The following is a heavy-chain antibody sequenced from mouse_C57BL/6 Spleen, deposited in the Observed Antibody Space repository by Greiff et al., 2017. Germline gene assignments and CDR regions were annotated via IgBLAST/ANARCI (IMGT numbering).Heavy chain of an antibody. CDR1: GYTFTDYY. Sequence: VQLQQSGPELVKPGASVKISCKASGYTFTDYYMNWVKQSHGKSLEWIGDINPNNGGTSYNQKFKGKATLTVDKSSSTAYMELRSLTSEDSAVYYCARSDNPYFDYWGQGTTLTVSS. D-gene: IGHD1-3*01. CDR2: INPNNGGT. J-gene: IGHJ2*01. V-gene: IGHV1-26*01. CDR3: ARSDNPYFDY.